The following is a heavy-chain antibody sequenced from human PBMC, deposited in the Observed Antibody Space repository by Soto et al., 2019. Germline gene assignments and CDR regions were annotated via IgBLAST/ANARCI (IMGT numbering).Heavy chain of an antibody. J-gene: IGHJ6*02. V-gene: IGHV1-69*06. CDR3: ARKDEYSSSYQNCYYGTDV. D-gene: IGHD6-6*01. CDR2: ITPIFGTA. Sequence: SVPVSCKASGYTFTSYYMHWVRQAPGQGLEWMGGITPIFGTANYAQKFQGRVTITADKSTSTAYMELSSLRSEDTAVYYCARKDEYSSSYQNCYYGTDVWGQGTT. CDR1: GYTFTSYY.